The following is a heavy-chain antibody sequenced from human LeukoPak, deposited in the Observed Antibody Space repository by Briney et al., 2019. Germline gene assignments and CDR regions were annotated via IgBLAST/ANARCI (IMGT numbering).Heavy chain of an antibody. V-gene: IGHV1-24*01. CDR2: FDPEDGET. D-gene: IGHD3-10*01. CDR3: ATRMYSSGSYSYYFDY. CDR1: GYTLTGLS. J-gene: IGHJ4*02. Sequence: APVKVSCKVSGYTLTGLSMHWLRQATGKRLEWMRGFDPEDGETIYAQKFQGRVTMTEDTSTDTAYMELSSLRSEDTAVYYCATRMYSSGSYSYYFDYWGQGTLVTVSS.